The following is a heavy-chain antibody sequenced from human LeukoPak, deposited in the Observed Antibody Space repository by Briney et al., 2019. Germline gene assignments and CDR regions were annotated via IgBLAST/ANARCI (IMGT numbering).Heavy chain of an antibody. CDR2: IYHSGST. CDR1: GYSISSGYY. V-gene: IGHV4-38-2*01. J-gene: IGHJ4*02. Sequence: SETLPLTCAVSGYSISSGYYWGWIRQPPGKGLEWIGRIYHSGSTYYNPSLKSRVTISVDTSKNQFSLKLSSVTAADTAVYYCARLVLMVYAIRELGKFDYWGQGTLVTVSP. D-gene: IGHD2-8*01. CDR3: ARLVLMVYAIRELGKFDY.